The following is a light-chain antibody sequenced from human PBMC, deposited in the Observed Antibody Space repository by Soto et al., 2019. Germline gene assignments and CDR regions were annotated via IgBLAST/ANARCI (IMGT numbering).Light chain of an antibody. CDR2: RAS. Sequence: EIVMTQSPATLSVSPGERATLSCRASQSVSSNLAWYQQKPGQAPRLLIYRASTRATGIPARFSGSGSGTEFTLTISSLQSEDFAVYYCQQYNNWPLTFGPGTKVDI. J-gene: IGKJ3*01. CDR1: QSVSSN. V-gene: IGKV3-15*01. CDR3: QQYNNWPLT.